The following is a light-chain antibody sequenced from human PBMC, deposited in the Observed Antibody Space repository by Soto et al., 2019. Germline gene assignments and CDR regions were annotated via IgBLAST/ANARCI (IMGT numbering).Light chain of an antibody. V-gene: IGKV3-20*01. Sequence: EIVLTQSPGTLSLSPGDRATLSCRASQSVSRSNLAWYQQKPGQAPRLLIHGASSRATGIPDRFSGSESGTDFTLTIDRLEPEDSAVYYCQQYGTSSYTFGQGTKLEIK. CDR1: QSVSRSN. CDR2: GAS. CDR3: QQYGTSSYT. J-gene: IGKJ2*01.